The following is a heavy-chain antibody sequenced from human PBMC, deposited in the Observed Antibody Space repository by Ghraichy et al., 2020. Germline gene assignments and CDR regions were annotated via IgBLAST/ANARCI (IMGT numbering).Heavy chain of an antibody. D-gene: IGHD3-10*01. J-gene: IGHJ2*01. CDR1: GFTFSSYA. CDR2: ITGTGGSI. Sequence: GGSLRLSCAASGFTFSSYAMNWVRQAPGKGLEWVSGITGTGGSIRYADSVRGRFTISRENRKNTLYLQMSSLRAEDTAVYYCARDGFGDWYFDLWGRGTPVTVSS. V-gene: IGHV3-23*01. CDR3: ARDGFGDWYFDL.